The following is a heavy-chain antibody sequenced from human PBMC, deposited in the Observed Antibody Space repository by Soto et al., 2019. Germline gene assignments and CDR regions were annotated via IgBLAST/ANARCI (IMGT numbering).Heavy chain of an antibody. J-gene: IGHJ5*02. V-gene: IGHV4-31*03. Sequence: QVQLQESGPGLVKPSQTLSLTCSVSGGPIITGGYYWNWIRQHPGKGLEWIGNIYHNGSTYYNPSLKSRINSSVDTSKNQSSLRLSSVTAADTAVYYCAKSLGGGYQPLRWFGPWGQGTLVTVSS. D-gene: IGHD2-2*01. CDR1: GGPIITGGYY. CDR3: AKSLGGGYQPLRWFGP. CDR2: IYHNGST.